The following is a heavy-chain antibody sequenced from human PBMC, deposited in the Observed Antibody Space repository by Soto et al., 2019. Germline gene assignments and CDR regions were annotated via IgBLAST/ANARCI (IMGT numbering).Heavy chain of an antibody. D-gene: IGHD3-3*01. J-gene: IGHJ4*02. CDR1: GASISSNSHY. Sequence: ETLSLTCNVSGASISSNSHYWAWIRQPPGKGLEWIGSIFYSGKTYYNPSLNSRVTISVGTSKNQFSLKLTSVTAADTAVYYCARSTIFGVVHTPYFDYWGQGALVTVSS. CDR2: IFYSGKT. CDR3: ARSTIFGVVHTPYFDY. V-gene: IGHV4-39*07.